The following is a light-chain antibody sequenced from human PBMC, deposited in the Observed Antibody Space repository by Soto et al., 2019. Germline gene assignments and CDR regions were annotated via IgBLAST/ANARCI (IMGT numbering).Light chain of an antibody. CDR3: QQLHDYPIT. CDR1: QSVSSH. Sequence: EIVITQSPDTVYVSPGERATLSCRASQSVSSHLAWYQHKPGQAPRLLIYGASTRASGIPARFSGSGSGTDFTLTISSLQPEDFATYYCQQLHDYPITFGQGTRLEIK. CDR2: GAS. J-gene: IGKJ5*01. V-gene: IGKV3-15*01.